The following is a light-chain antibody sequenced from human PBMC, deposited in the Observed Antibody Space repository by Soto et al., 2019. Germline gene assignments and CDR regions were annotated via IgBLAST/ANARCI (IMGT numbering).Light chain of an antibody. CDR3: QQSYSTLFT. V-gene: IGKV1-39*01. J-gene: IGKJ3*01. CDR2: VAS. Sequence: DLQMTQSPSSLSASIGDSVTITCRTSQTINNYLNWYQQKPGRAPKLLISVASTLQGGVPSRFRGGGSGTDFTLTITGLQPEDSATYYCQQSYSTLFTFGPGTKVDVK. CDR1: QTINNY.